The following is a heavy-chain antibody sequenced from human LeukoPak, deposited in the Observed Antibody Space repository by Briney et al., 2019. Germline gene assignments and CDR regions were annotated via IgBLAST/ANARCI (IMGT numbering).Heavy chain of an antibody. CDR2: IYPGDSDT. Sequence: GESLKISCKGSGYNFTGHWIVWVRQMPGKGLEWMRSIYPGDSDTRYSPSFQGQVTISADKSISTAYLQWSSLKASDTAMYYCARRRSSSWYPYYYYYGMDVWGQGTTVTVSS. V-gene: IGHV5-51*01. J-gene: IGHJ6*02. CDR3: ARRRSSSWYPYYYYYGMDV. D-gene: IGHD6-13*01. CDR1: GYNFTGHW.